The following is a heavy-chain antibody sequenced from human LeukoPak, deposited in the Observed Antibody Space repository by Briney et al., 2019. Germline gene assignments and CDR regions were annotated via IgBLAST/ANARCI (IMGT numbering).Heavy chain of an antibody. J-gene: IGHJ3*02. CDR2: ISYDISHK. Sequence: GGSLRLSCAASGFTFSNYAMHWVRQAPGKGLEWVAVISYDISHKFYSESLKGRFSISRDNSRNSLYLQMSSLRVEDTAVYYCAREGRQIAGASINAFDIWGQGTMVTVSS. CDR3: AREGRQIAGASINAFDI. CDR1: GFTFSNYA. V-gene: IGHV3-30*04. D-gene: IGHD1-26*01.